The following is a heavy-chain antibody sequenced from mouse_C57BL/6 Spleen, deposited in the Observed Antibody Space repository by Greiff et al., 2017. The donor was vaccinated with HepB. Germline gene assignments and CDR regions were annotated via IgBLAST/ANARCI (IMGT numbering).Heavy chain of an antibody. CDR2: ISDGGSYT. Sequence: DVMLVESGGGLVKPGGSLKLSCAASGFTFSSYAMSWVRQTPEKRLEWVATISDGGSYTYYPDNVKGRFTISRDNAKNNLYLQMSHLESEDTAMYYCARGGYGSSSRRGYYAMDYWGQGTSVTVSS. D-gene: IGHD1-1*01. V-gene: IGHV5-4*03. CDR1: GFTFSSYA. J-gene: IGHJ4*01. CDR3: ARGGYGSSSRRGYYAMDY.